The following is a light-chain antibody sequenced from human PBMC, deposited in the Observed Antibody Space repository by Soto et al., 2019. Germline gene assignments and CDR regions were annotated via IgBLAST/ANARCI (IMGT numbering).Light chain of an antibody. CDR1: HSLLYSDGKTY. Sequence: DAVLTQTPLSLSVTPGQPASMSCKSSHSLLYSDGKTYLYWYQQKAGQAPKLLIYGASSRAKGIPDRFSGSGSETDFTLTISRLEPEDFALYYCQQYGSSAPITFGQGTRLEIK. V-gene: IGKV2-29*01. CDR3: QQYGSSAPIT. CDR2: GAS. J-gene: IGKJ5*01.